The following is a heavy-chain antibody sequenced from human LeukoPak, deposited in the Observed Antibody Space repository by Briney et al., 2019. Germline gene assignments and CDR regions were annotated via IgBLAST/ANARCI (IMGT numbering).Heavy chain of an antibody. J-gene: IGHJ4*02. Sequence: SETLSLTCAVYGGSFSGYYWSWIRQPPGKGLEWIGEINHSGSTNYNPSLKSRVTISVDTSKNQFSLKLSSVTAADTAVYCCARRGPAEDYWGQGTLVTVSS. D-gene: IGHD6-13*01. V-gene: IGHV4-34*01. CDR3: ARRGPAEDY. CDR1: GGSFSGYY. CDR2: INHSGST.